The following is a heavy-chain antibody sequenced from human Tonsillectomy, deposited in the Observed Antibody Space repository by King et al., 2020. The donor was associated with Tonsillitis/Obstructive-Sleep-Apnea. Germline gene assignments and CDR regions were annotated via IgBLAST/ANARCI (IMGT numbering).Heavy chain of an antibody. CDR3: GRGRGAGIAARNSFDY. D-gene: IGHD6-6*01. CDR2: MNPNSGNT. J-gene: IGHJ4*02. V-gene: IGHV1-8*01. CDR1: GYTFTSYD. Sequence: QLVQSGAEVKKPGASVKVSCKASGYTFTSYDINWVRQATGQGLEWMGWMNPNSGNTGYAQKFQGRVTMTRNTYIRTAYMEVSSLRSEDTAVYYCGRGRGAGIAARNSFDYWGQGTLVTVSS.